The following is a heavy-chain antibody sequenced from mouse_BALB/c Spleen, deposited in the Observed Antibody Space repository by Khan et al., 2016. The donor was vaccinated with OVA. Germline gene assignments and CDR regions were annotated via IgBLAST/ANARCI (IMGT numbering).Heavy chain of an antibody. D-gene: IGHD1-2*01. J-gene: IGHJ3*01. CDR1: GFSLTDYG. Sequence: QVQLKESGPGLVAPSQSLSITCTVSGFSLTDYGVNWVRQPPGKGLEWLGMIWGDGSTDYHSALKSRLSISKDNSKSQVFLKMNRLQTDDTARYDGARELRLGGFAYWGQGTLVTVSA. CDR3: ARELRLGGFAY. CDR2: IWGDGST. V-gene: IGHV2-6-7*01.